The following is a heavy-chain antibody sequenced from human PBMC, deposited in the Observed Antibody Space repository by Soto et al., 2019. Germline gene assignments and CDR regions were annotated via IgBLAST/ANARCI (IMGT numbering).Heavy chain of an antibody. Sequence: QVQLQESGPGLVKASQTLSLICTVSGGSISSGGYDWSWIRQHPGKGLEWIGYIYYSGSTYYNPSLKSRVTISGDTSKNQFSLKLSAVTAADTAVYYCARDLRRFGNGGPIEYWGQVTLVTVSS. CDR1: GGSISSGGYD. CDR2: IYYSGST. V-gene: IGHV4-31*03. CDR3: ARDLRRFGNGGPIEY. D-gene: IGHD3-10*01. J-gene: IGHJ4*02.